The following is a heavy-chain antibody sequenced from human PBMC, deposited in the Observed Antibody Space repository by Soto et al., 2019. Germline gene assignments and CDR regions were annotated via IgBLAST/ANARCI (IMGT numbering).Heavy chain of an antibody. V-gene: IGHV2-70*11. CDR2: IDWDDDK. Sequence: SGPTLVNPPQTLTLTCTFSVFSLSTSGMCVSWIRQPPGKALEWLARIDWDDDKYYSTSLKTRLTISKDTSKNQVVLTMTNMDPVDTATYYCARMTSGNMDVWGKGTTVTVSS. D-gene: IGHD3-10*01. CDR3: ARMTSGNMDV. J-gene: IGHJ6*03. CDR1: VFSLSTSGMC.